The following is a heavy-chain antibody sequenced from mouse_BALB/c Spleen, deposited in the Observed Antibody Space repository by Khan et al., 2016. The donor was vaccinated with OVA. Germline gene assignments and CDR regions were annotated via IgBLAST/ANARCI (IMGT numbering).Heavy chain of an antibody. D-gene: IGHD2-13*01. V-gene: IGHV5-17*02. Sequence: EVELVESGGGLVQPGGSRKLSCAASGFTFSSFGMHWVRQAPEKGLEWVAYISSGSSAIYYADTVKGRFTISRDTPKNTLFLQMTSLRSEDTAMYYCARSDWAYWGQGTLVTVSA. CDR2: ISSGSSAI. J-gene: IGHJ3*01. CDR1: GFTFSSFG. CDR3: ARSDWAY.